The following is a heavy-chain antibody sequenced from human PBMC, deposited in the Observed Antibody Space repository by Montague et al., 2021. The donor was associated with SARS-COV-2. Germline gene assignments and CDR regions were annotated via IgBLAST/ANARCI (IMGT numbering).Heavy chain of an antibody. CDR1: GDSVSSGDHY. Sequence: SETLSLTCTVSGDSVSSGDHYWGWIRQPPGKGLEWLGIVYYSGXTXYXXXXKGRVTISIDASKNQFSLKLNSLTATDTAIYHCARRRLREDYFDFWGQGTLLTVPS. J-gene: IGHJ4*02. D-gene: IGHD4-17*01. V-gene: IGHV4-39*01. CDR3: ARRRLREDYFDF. CDR2: VYYSGXT.